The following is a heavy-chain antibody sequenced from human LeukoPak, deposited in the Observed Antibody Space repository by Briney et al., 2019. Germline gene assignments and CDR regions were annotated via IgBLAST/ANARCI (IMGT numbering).Heavy chain of an antibody. CDR1: GGTFSSYA. CDR3: ARVGPYCSSTSCSLGWFDP. V-gene: IGHV1-69*13. J-gene: IGHJ5*02. Sequence: SVKVSCKASGGTFSSYAISWVRQAPGQGLKWMGGILPIFGTANYAQKFQGRVTITADESTSTAYMELSSLRSEDTAVYYCARVGPYCSSTSCSLGWFDPWGQGTLVTVSS. D-gene: IGHD2-2*01. CDR2: ILPIFGTA.